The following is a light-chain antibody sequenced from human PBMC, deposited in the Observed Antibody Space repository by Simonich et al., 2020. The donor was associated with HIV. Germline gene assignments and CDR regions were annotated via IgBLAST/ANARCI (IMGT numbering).Light chain of an antibody. CDR2: GAS. CDR3: QQYNNWPLL. J-gene: IGKJ2*01. CDR1: QSVSTN. Sequence: EIVMTQSPATLSVSPGARATLSCRANQSVSTNLAWYQQKPGQAPSLLIYGASTRATGIPARFSGSGSRRDFTLTISNMHSEDFAVYYCQQYNNWPLLFGQGTKLEIK. V-gene: IGKV3-15*01.